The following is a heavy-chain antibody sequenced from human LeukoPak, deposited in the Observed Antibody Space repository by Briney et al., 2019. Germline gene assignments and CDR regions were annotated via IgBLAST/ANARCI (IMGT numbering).Heavy chain of an antibody. CDR2: INPNSGGT. V-gene: IGHV1-2*06. D-gene: IGHD3-3*01. J-gene: IGHJ6*02. Sequence: GASVKVSCKASGYTFTSYYMHWVRQAPGQGLEWMGRINPNSGGTNYAQKFQGRVTMTRDTSFSTAYMELSRLRSDDTAVYYCAGDYRITIFGVVTDYYYYYGMDVWGQGTTVTVSS. CDR3: AGDYRITIFGVVTDYYYYYGMDV. CDR1: GYTFTSYY.